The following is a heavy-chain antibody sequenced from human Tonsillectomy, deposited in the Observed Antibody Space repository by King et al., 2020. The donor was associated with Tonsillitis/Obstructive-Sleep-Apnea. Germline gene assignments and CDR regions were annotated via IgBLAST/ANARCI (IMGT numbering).Heavy chain of an antibody. CDR2: IYYSGST. CDR3: AGFVVVVAATPWFDP. D-gene: IGHD2-15*01. J-gene: IGHJ5*02. V-gene: IGHV4-39*01. CDR1: GGSISSSSYY. Sequence: QLQESGPGLVKPSETLSLTCTVSGGSISSSSYYWGWIRQPPGKGLEWIGSIYYSGSTYYNPSLKSRVTISVDTSKNQFSLKLSSLTAADTAVYYCAGFVVVVAATPWFDPWGQGTLVTVSS.